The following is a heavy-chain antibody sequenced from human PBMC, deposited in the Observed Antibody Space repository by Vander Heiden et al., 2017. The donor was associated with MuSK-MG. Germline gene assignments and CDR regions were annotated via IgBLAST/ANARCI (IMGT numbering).Heavy chain of an antibody. D-gene: IGHD2-15*01. CDR1: GGSISSYY. V-gene: IGHV4-4*07. CDR3: ARGRKGGYCSGGSCYSTPNWFDP. CDR2: IYTSGST. J-gene: IGHJ5*02. Sequence: QVQLQESGPGLVKPSETLSLTCTVSGGSISSYYWSWIRQPAGKRLEWIGRIYTSGSTNYNPSLKSRVTMSVDTSKNQFSLKLSSVTAADTAVYYCARGRKGGYCSGGSCYSTPNWFDPWGQGTLVTVSS.